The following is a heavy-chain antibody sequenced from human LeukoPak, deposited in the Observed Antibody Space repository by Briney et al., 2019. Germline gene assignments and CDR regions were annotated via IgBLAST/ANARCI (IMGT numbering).Heavy chain of an antibody. D-gene: IGHD4-23*01. V-gene: IGHV3-21*01. CDR1: GFTFSSYA. CDR3: AMAGGLRWPFDY. CDR2: ISSSSSYI. J-gene: IGHJ4*02. Sequence: NPGGSLRLSCAASGFTFSSYAMSWVRQAPGKGLEWVSSISSSSSYIYYADSVKGRFTISRDNAKNSLYLQMNSLRAEDTAVYYCAMAGGLRWPFDYWGQGTLVTVSS.